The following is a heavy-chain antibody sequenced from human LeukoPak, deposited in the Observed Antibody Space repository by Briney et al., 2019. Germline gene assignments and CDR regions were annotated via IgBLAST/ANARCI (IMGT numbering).Heavy chain of an antibody. CDR1: GYTFTGYY. CDR2: ISAYNGNT. CDR3: ATSANTVTTGWYFDL. D-gene: IGHD4-17*01. Sequence: ASVKVSCKASGYTFTGYYMHWVRQAPGQGLEWMGWISAYNGNTNYAQKLQGRVTMTTDTSTSTAYMELRSLRSDDTAVYYCATSANTVTTGWYFDLWGRGTLVTVSS. V-gene: IGHV1-18*04. J-gene: IGHJ2*01.